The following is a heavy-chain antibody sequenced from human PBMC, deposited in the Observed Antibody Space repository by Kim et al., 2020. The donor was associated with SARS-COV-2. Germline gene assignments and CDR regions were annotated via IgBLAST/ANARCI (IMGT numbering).Heavy chain of an antibody. CDR2: IYSGGGST. CDR1: GFTFSSYA. D-gene: IGHD5-18*01. CDR3: AKLVWIQLGLADGTESY. J-gene: IGHJ4*02. Sequence: GGSLRLSCAASGFTFSSYAMSWVRQAPGKGLEWVSVIYSGGGSTYYADSVKGRFTISRDNSKNTLYLQMNSLRAEDTAVYYCAKLVWIQLGLADGTESYWGQGTLAIVSS. V-gene: IGHV3-23*03.